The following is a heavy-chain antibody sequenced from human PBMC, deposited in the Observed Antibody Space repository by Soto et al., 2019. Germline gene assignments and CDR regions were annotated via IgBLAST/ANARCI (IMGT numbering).Heavy chain of an antibody. CDR3: AKDLQDIVVVVAATPKDY. J-gene: IGHJ4*02. CDR2: ISGSGGST. V-gene: IGHV3-23*01. CDR1: GFTFSSYA. Sequence: GGSLRLSCAASGFTFSSYAMSWVRQAPGKGLEWVSAISGSGGSTYYADSVKGRFTISRDNSKNTLYLQMNSLRAEDTAVYYCAKDLQDIVVVVAATPKDYWGQGTLVTVSS. D-gene: IGHD2-15*01.